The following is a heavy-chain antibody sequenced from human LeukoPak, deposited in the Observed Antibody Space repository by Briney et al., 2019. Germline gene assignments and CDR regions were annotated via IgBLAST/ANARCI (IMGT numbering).Heavy chain of an antibody. CDR1: GGTFSSYA. J-gene: IGHJ4*02. CDR3: ASGKSRDGYNTVDY. V-gene: IGHV1-69*05. Sequence: GSSVKVSCKASGGTFSSYAISWVRQAPGQGLEWIGGIIPIFGTANYAQKFQGRVTITTDESTSTAYMELSSLRSEDTAVYYCASGKSRDGYNTVDYWGQGTLVTVSS. D-gene: IGHD5-24*01. CDR2: IIPIFGTA.